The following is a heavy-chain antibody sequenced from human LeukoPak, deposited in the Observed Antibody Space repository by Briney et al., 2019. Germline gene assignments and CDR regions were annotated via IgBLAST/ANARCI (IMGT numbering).Heavy chain of an antibody. CDR2: IRYDGSDK. Sequence: GGSLRLSCAASGFTFSIYGMHCVRQAPGKGLEWVTFIRYDGSDKYCADSVKGRFTIYRDNYKNTLYLQMNSLRAEDTAVYYCARGAARYFDYWGQGTLVTVSS. CDR3: ARGAARYFDY. CDR1: GFTFSIYG. D-gene: IGHD6-6*01. V-gene: IGHV3-30*02. J-gene: IGHJ4*02.